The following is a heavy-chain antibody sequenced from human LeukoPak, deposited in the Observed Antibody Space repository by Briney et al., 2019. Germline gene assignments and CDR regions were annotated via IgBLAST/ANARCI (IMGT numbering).Heavy chain of an antibody. Sequence: SETLPVTYTVSGGSISSSSYYWGWIRQPPGKGLEWIGSIYYSGSTYYNPSLKSRVTISVDTSKNQFSLKLSSVTAADTAVYYCARPAVEMATFPLDYWGQGTLVTVSS. CDR3: ARPAVEMATFPLDY. J-gene: IGHJ4*02. V-gene: IGHV4-39*01. CDR2: IYYSGST. CDR1: GGSISSSSYY. D-gene: IGHD5-24*01.